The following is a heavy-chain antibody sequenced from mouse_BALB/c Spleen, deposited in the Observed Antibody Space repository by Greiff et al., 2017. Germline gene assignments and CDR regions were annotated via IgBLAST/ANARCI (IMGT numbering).Heavy chain of an antibody. CDR3: ARDQDSLLRLRGFAY. CDR1: GFAFSSYD. J-gene: IGHJ3*01. V-gene: IGHV5-12-1*01. Sequence: EVQLQESGGGLVKPGGSLKLSCAASGFAFSSYDMSWVRQTPEKRLEWVAYISSGGGSTYYPDTVKGRFTISRDNAKNTLYLEMSSLRSEDTAMYYCARDQDSLLRLRGFAYWGQGTLVTVSA. D-gene: IGHD1-2*01. CDR2: ISSGGGST.